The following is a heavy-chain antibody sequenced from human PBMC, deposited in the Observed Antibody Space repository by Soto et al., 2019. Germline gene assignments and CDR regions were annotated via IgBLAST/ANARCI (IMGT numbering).Heavy chain of an antibody. J-gene: IGHJ6*02. V-gene: IGHV3-73*01. CDR1: GFTFSGSA. CDR2: IRSKANSYAT. D-gene: IGHD4-17*01. CDR3: TRRVEVLTVTTLYYYGMDV. Sequence: GGSLRLSCAASGFTFSGSAMHWVRQASGKGLEWVGRIRSKANSYATAYAASVKGRFTISRDDSKNTAYLQMNSLKTEDTAVYYCTRRVEVLTVTTLYYYGMDVWGQGTTVTVSS.